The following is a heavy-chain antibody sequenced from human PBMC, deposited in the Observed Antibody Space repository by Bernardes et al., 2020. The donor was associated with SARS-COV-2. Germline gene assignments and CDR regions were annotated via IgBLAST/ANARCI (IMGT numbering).Heavy chain of an antibody. CDR1: GGSFSGYY. V-gene: IGHV4-34*01. CDR2: INHSGGT. Sequence: SETLSLTCAVYGGSFSGYYWSWIRQPPGKGLEWIGEINHSGGTNYNPSLKSRVTTSVDRSRNQFSLTLRSVTAADTAVYYCASKLLVGETYIDYWGQGTRVTVSS. D-gene: IGHD1-26*01. CDR3: ASKLLVGETYIDY. J-gene: IGHJ4*02.